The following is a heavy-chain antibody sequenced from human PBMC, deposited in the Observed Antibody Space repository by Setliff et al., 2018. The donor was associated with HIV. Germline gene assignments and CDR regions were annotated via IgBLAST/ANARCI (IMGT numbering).Heavy chain of an antibody. CDR1: GASISSSPYY. Sequence: PSETLSLTCSVSGASISSSPYYWAWIRQPPGKGLEWIATISYSGSTHYNLALMSRFTISRDNAKNSLYLQMNSLRAEDTAVYYCARASPLLAARRFDYWGQGTLVTVSS. CDR3: ARASPLLAARRFDY. J-gene: IGHJ4*02. V-gene: IGHV4-39*07. D-gene: IGHD6-6*01. CDR2: ISYSGST.